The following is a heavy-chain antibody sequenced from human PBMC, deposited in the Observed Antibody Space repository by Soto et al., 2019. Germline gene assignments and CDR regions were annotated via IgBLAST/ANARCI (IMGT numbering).Heavy chain of an antibody. CDR1: GGSFSGYY. J-gene: IGHJ6*02. D-gene: IGHD5-12*01. Sequence: QVQLQQWGAGLLKPSETLSLTCAVYGGSFSGYYWSWIRQPPGKGLEWIGEINHSGSTNYNPSLKSRVTISVDTSKNQFSLKLSSVTAADTAVYYCARGFKIVATTYYGMDVWGQGTTVTVSS. V-gene: IGHV4-34*01. CDR2: INHSGST. CDR3: ARGFKIVATTYYGMDV.